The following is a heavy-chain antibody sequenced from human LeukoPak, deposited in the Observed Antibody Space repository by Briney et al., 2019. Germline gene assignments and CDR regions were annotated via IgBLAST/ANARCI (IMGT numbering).Heavy chain of an antibody. D-gene: IGHD6-19*01. J-gene: IGHJ5*02. CDR2: ISSSSSYI. Sequence: GGSLRLSCAASGFTFSSYSMNWVRQAPGKGLEWVSSISSSSSYIYYADSVKGRFTISRDNAKNSLYLQMNSLRAEDTAVYYCARGPDIAVAGTNWFDPRGQGTLVTVSS. CDR3: ARGPDIAVAGTNWFDP. V-gene: IGHV3-21*01. CDR1: GFTFSSYS.